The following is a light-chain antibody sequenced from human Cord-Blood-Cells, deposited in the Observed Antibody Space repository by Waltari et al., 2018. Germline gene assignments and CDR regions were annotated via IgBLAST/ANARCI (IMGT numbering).Light chain of an antibody. V-gene: IGLV1-40*01. CDR2: GNS. Sequence: QSVLTQPPSVSVAPGQRVTISCTGRGSNIGAGYDVHWYQQRPGTAPQLLLYGNSNRPSGVPDRFSGPKSGTSASLAITGLQAEDEADYYCQSYDSSLSGYVVFGGGTKLTVL. CDR1: GSNIGAGYD. J-gene: IGLJ2*01. CDR3: QSYDSSLSGYVV.